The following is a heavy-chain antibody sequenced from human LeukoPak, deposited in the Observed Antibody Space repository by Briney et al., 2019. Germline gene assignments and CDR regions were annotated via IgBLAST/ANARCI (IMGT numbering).Heavy chain of an antibody. CDR1: GGSISSYY. D-gene: IGHD3-22*01. V-gene: IGHV4-4*09. Sequence: SETLSLTCTVSGGSISSYYWSWIRQPPGKGLEWIGYIYTSGSTNYNPSLKSRVTISVDTSKNQFSLKLSSVTAADTAVYYCARRRNYYDSSGYYQNWFDPWGQGTLVTVYS. CDR3: ARRRNYYDSSGYYQNWFDP. CDR2: IYTSGST. J-gene: IGHJ5*02.